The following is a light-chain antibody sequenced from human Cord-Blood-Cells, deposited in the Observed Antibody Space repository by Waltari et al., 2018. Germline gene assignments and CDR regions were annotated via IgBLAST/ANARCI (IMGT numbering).Light chain of an antibody. CDR3: QSYDSSLSGYV. CDR1: SSNIGAGYD. CDR2: GNS. V-gene: IGLV1-40*01. J-gene: IGLJ1*01. Sequence: QSVLTQPPSVSGAPGPRVTISSTGSSSNIGAGYDVHWYQQLPGTAPKLLIYGNSNRPSGVPDRFSGSKSGTSASLAITGLQAEDEADYYCQSYDSSLSGYVFGTGTKVTVL.